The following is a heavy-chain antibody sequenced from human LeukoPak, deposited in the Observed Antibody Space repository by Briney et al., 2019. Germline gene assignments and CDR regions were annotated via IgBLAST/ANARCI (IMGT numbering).Heavy chain of an antibody. CDR3: AKKTARLDYFDY. V-gene: IGHV3-23*01. J-gene: IGHJ4*02. CDR1: GFTFSSYA. Sequence: GGSLRLSCAASGFTFSSYAMNWVRQAPGKGLGWVSAISGSGGRTYYADSVKGRFTISRDNSKNTLYLQMNSLRAEDTAVYYCAKKTARLDYFDYWGQGTLVTVSS. D-gene: IGHD6-6*01. CDR2: ISGSGGRT.